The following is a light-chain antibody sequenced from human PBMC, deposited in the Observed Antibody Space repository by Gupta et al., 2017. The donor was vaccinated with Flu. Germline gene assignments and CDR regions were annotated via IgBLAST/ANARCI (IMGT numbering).Light chain of an antibody. J-gene: IGLJ3*02. V-gene: IGLV3-19*01. CDR1: SLRRYY. CDR3: NSPDDSGSLHWV. Sequence: SSELIQDPTVSVALGQTVRITGQGDSLRRYYETWYHQKPGQAPIVVMYDQNKRPSGVPDRFSCSSSGNVASFTITGAHAEDEADYYYNSPDDSGSLHWVFGGGTKLTVL. CDR2: DQN.